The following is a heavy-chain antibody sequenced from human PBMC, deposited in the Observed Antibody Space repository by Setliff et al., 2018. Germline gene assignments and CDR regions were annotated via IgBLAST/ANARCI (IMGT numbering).Heavy chain of an antibody. CDR3: ARAREENFWSGDYYYYGMDV. J-gene: IGHJ6*02. CDR2: IYHSGST. CDR1: GGSISSHY. D-gene: IGHD3-3*01. Sequence: SETLSLTCTVSGGSISSHYWSWIRQPPGKGLEWIGSIYHSGSTYYNPSLKSRVTISVDTSKNQFSLKLSSVTAADTAVYYCARAREENFWSGDYYYYGMDVWGQGTTVNVSS. V-gene: IGHV4-38-2*02.